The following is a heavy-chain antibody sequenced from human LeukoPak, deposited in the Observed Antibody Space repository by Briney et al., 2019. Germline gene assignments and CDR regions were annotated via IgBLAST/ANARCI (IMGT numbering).Heavy chain of an antibody. CDR3: ARLDWCFNY. CDR1: GFTFSSYW. CDR2: IKHDGSEK. D-gene: IGHD4/OR15-4a*01. Sequence: PGGSLRLSCAASGFTFSSYWMSWVRQAPGKGLEWVANIKHDGSEKYYVDSVKGRFTISRDNAKNSLYLQMNSLRAEDSAVYYFARLDWCFNYWGQGTLVTVSS. V-gene: IGHV3-7*01. J-gene: IGHJ4*02.